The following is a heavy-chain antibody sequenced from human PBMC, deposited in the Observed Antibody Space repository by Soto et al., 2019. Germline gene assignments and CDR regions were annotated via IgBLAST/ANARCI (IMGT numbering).Heavy chain of an antibody. CDR1: GDSINSCEYY. CDR2: IYFRGNT. CDR3: ARLEGLATISYYFDF. V-gene: IGHV4-39*01. J-gene: IGHJ4*02. Sequence: PSATLSLTCSVSGDSINSCEYYWGWIRQPPGKGLEWIGSIYFRGNTYYNPSLQTRVTISLDKSKSQFSLKLNSVTAADSAVYFCARLEGLATISYYFDFWGQGALVTVSS. D-gene: IGHD3-9*01.